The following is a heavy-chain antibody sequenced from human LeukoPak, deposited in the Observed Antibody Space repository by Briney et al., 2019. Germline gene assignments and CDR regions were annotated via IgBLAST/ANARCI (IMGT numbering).Heavy chain of an antibody. V-gene: IGHV4-59*01. Sequence: SETLSLTCTVSGGSISSYYWSWIRQPPGKGLEWIGYIYYSGSTNYNPSLKSRVTISVDTSKNQFSLKLSSVTAADTAVYYCARARGGNYYDSSGYDNWFDPWGQGTLVTVSS. D-gene: IGHD3-22*01. CDR3: ARARGGNYYDSSGYDNWFDP. J-gene: IGHJ5*02. CDR1: GGSISSYY. CDR2: IYYSGST.